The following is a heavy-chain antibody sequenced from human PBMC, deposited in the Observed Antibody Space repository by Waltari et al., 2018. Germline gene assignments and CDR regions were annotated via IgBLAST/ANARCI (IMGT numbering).Heavy chain of an antibody. CDR3: ARDQRTVTTYYGMDV. Sequence: VQLVESGGGLVQPGGSLRLSCAASGFTFSSYAMSWVRQAPGQGLEWMGWINPNSGGTNYAQKFQGWVTMTTDTSTSTAYMELRSLRSDDTAVYYCARDQRTVTTYYGMDVWGQGTTVTVS. V-gene: IGHV1-2*04. J-gene: IGHJ6*02. CDR2: INPNSGGT. D-gene: IGHD4-4*01. CDR1: GFTFSSYA.